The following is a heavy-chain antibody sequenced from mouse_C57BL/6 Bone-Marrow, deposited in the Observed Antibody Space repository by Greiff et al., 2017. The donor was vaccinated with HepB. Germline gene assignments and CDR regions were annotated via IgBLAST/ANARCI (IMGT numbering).Heavy chain of an antibody. CDR2: INPSSGYT. CDR3: ARGVTTRYYFDY. Sequence: QVQLQQSGAELAKPGASVKLSCKASGYTFTSYWMHWVKQRPGQGLEWIGYINPSSGYTKYNQKFKVKATLTADKSSSTAYMQLSSLTYEDSAVYYCARGVTTRYYFDYWGQGTTLTVSS. J-gene: IGHJ2*01. V-gene: IGHV1-7*01. D-gene: IGHD2-2*01. CDR1: GYTFTSYW.